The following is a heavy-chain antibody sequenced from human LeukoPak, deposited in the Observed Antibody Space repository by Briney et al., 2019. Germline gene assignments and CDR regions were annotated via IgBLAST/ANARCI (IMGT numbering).Heavy chain of an antibody. Sequence: PGGSQRLSCAASGFTFSTYWMSWVRQAPGKGLEWLANINQDGSQKYYVDSVKGRFTISRDNAKNSLYLQMNSLRAEDTAVYYCARVIRNAFDIWGQGTMVTVAS. D-gene: IGHD1-14*01. CDR1: GFTFSTYW. CDR2: INQDGSQK. V-gene: IGHV3-7*05. J-gene: IGHJ3*02. CDR3: ARVIRNAFDI.